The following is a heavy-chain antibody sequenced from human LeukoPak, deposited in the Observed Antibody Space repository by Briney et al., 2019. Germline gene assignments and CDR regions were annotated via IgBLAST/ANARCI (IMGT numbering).Heavy chain of an antibody. Sequence: GGSLRLSCAASGFTFSSYWMSWVRQAPGKGLEWVANIKQDGSEKYYVDSVKGRFTISRDNAKNSLYLQMNSLRAEDTAVYYCARRNSGSYYWGDAFDIWGQGTMVTVSS. CDR1: GFTFSSYW. J-gene: IGHJ3*02. V-gene: IGHV3-7*01. CDR2: IKQDGSEK. CDR3: ARRNSGSYYWGDAFDI. D-gene: IGHD1-26*01.